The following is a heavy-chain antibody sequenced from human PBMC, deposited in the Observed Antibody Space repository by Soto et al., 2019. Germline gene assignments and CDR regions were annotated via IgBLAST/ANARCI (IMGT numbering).Heavy chain of an antibody. D-gene: IGHD6-19*01. Sequence: ASVKVSCKASGYTFTGYYMHWVRQAPGQGLEWMGWINPNSGGTNYAQKFQGRVTMTRDTSISTAYMELSRLRSDDTAVYYCARDDGIAVAGFDYWGQGTLVTVSS. J-gene: IGHJ4*02. CDR2: INPNSGGT. CDR1: GYTFTGYY. CDR3: ARDDGIAVAGFDY. V-gene: IGHV1-2*02.